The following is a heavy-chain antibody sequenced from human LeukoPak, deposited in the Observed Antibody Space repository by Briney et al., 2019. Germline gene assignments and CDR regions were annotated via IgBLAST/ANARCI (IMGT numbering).Heavy chain of an antibody. D-gene: IGHD4-23*01. CDR1: GVSISSYN. Sequence: SETLSLTCTVSGVSISSYNWSWIRQRAGKGLEWIGRIYTSGSTNYNPSLKSRVTMSVDTSKNQFSLKLSSVTAADTAVYYCARRNYGGNVIDYWGQGTLVTVSS. J-gene: IGHJ4*02. CDR3: ARRNYGGNVIDY. V-gene: IGHV4-4*07. CDR2: IYTSGST.